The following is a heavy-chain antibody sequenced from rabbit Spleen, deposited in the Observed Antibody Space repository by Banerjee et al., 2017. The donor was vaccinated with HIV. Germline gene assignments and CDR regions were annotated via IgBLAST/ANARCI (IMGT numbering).Heavy chain of an antibody. D-gene: IGHD1-1*01. CDR3: ARDTSSSFSSYGMDL. V-gene: IGHV1S40*01. CDR1: GIDFSTYYF. Sequence: QSLEESGGGLVKPGGTLTLTCKASGIDFSTYYFMCWVRQAPGKGLEWIACIYADSSSFTYYATWAKGRFTISKTSSTTVTLQMTRLTAADTATYFCARDTSSSFSSYGMDLWGQGTLVTVS. CDR2: IYADSSSFT. J-gene: IGHJ6*01.